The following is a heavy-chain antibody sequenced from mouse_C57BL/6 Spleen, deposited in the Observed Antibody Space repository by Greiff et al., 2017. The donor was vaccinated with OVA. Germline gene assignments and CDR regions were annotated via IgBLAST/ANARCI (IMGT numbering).Heavy chain of an antibody. Sequence: QVQLQQSGPGLVQPSQSLSITCTVSGFSLTRYGVHWVRQSPGKGLEWLGVIGSGGSTDYTAAFISRRSISKDNSKSQVFFKMNSLQADDTAIYYCAGSYYYGSSPEVWGTGTTVTVAA. J-gene: IGHJ1*03. CDR2: IGSGGST. V-gene: IGHV2-2*01. CDR3: AGSYYYGSSPEV. CDR1: GFSLTRYG. D-gene: IGHD1-1*01.